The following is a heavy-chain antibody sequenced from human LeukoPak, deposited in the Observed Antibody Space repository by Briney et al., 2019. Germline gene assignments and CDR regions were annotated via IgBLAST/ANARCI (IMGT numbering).Heavy chain of an antibody. D-gene: IGHD6-19*01. CDR3: ARGNRDSSGFYYYYGMDV. V-gene: IGHV3-9*01. J-gene: IGHJ6*02. Sequence: PGRSLRLSCAASGFTFDDYAMFWVRQAPGMGLEWVSGISWNSNNIGYAASVKGRFTISRDNAKNSLYLQMNSLRVEDTAFYYCARGNRDSSGFYYYYGMDVWGQGTTVTVSS. CDR2: ISWNSNNI. CDR1: GFTFDDYA.